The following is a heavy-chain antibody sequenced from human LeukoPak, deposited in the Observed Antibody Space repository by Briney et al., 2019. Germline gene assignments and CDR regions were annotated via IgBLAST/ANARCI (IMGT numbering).Heavy chain of an antibody. CDR2: IIPILGTA. D-gene: IGHD3-22*01. CDR3: ARDPQPYYDSSGYYYSWSDY. CDR1: GGTFSSYA. Sequence: GASVKVSCKASGGTFSSYAISWVRQAPGQGLEWMGGIIPILGTANYAQKFQGRVTITADESTSTAYMELSSLRSEDTAVYYCARDPQPYYDSSGYYYSWSDYWGQGTLVTVSS. V-gene: IGHV1-69*13. J-gene: IGHJ4*02.